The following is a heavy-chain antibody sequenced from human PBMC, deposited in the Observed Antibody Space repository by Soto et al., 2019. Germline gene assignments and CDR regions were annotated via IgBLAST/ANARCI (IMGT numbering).Heavy chain of an antibody. CDR3: ARGGMSYGSGSYYYYYGMDV. CDR2: ISSSSSYI. J-gene: IGHJ6*02. CDR1: GFTFSSYS. V-gene: IGHV3-21*01. D-gene: IGHD3-10*01. Sequence: KTGGSLRLSCAASGFTFSSYSMNWVRQAPGKGLEWVSSISSSSSYIYYADSVKGRFTISRDNTKNSLYLQMNSLRAEDTAVYYCARGGMSYGSGSYYYYYGMDVWGQGTTVTVSS.